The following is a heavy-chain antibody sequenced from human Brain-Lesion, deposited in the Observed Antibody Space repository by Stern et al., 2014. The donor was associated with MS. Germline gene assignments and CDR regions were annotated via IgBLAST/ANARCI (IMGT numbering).Heavy chain of an antibody. D-gene: IGHD2-15*01. Sequence: EVHLVESGGGLVQPGGSLRLSCAGSGFSLSSYWMSWVRQAPGKGPELVATIKQDGRESYYVGSVKGRFTISRDNSKNSVFLQMNSLRVDDTSVYYCARDCGSGSCYQTQYYYGVDVWGQGTTVIVSS. J-gene: IGHJ6*02. CDR2: IKQDGRES. CDR1: GFSLSSYW. V-gene: IGHV3-7*01. CDR3: ARDCGSGSCYQTQYYYGVDV.